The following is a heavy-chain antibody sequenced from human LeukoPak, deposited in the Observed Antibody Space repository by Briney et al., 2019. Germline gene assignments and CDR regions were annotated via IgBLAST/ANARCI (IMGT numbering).Heavy chain of an antibody. CDR2: MSYSGNT. CDR1: DVSISSSPYY. CDR3: ARQGRGRTPDY. Sequence: PSETLSLTCTVSDVSISSSPYYWGWIRQPPGKGLEWIGSMSYSGNTNYGPSLKSRLTMSVDTSKNQFSLNLSSVTAADTAVYYCARQGRGRTPDYWGQGTPVTVSS. J-gene: IGHJ4*02. V-gene: IGHV4-39*01. D-gene: IGHD1-14*01.